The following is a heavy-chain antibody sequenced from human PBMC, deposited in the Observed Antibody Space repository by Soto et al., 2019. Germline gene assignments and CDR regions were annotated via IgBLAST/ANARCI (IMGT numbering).Heavy chain of an antibody. CDR2: IIPIFGTA. CDR1: GGTFSSYA. V-gene: IGHV1-69*13. Sequence: ASVKVSCRASGGTFSSYAISWVRQAPGQGLEWMGGIIPIFGTANYAQKFQGRVTITADESTSTAYMELSSLRSEDTAVYYCARDSNFWSGYYHNWFDPWGQGTLVTVSS. D-gene: IGHD3-3*01. J-gene: IGHJ5*02. CDR3: ARDSNFWSGYYHNWFDP.